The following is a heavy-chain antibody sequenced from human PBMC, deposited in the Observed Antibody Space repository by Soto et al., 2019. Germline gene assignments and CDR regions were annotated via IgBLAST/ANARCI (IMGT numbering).Heavy chain of an antibody. CDR2: ISGSGGST. CDR3: AKDDYGDPTSYVDY. Sequence: HPGGSLRLSCAASGFTFSSYAMSWVRQAPGKGLEWVSAISGSGGSTYYADSVKGRFTISRDNSKNTLYLQMNSLRAEDTAVYYCAKDDYGDPTSYVDYWGQGTLVTVSS. D-gene: IGHD4-17*01. CDR1: GFTFSSYA. J-gene: IGHJ4*02. V-gene: IGHV3-23*01.